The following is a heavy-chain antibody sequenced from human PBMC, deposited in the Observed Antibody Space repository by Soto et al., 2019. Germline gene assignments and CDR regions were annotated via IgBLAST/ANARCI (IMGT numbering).Heavy chain of an antibody. J-gene: IGHJ2*01. V-gene: IGHV4-39*01. CDR3: ARHWALAAAAQYWYFDL. CDR2: IYYNGNT. Sequence: SETLSLTCTVSGGSFSSTSNYWGWIRQPPGKGLEWIGSIYYNGNTYVNKSLKSRVAIFVDTSKSQFCLELTSVTAADTAVYYCARHWALAAAAQYWYFDLWGRGTQVTVSS. D-gene: IGHD6-13*01. CDR1: GGSFSSTSNY.